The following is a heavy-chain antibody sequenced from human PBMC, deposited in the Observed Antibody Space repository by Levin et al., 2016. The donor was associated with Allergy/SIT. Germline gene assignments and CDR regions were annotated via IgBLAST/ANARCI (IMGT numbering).Heavy chain of an antibody. CDR2: VYSGGTT. Sequence: GESLKISCAASGFTVSNNYMSWVRQAPGKGPEWVSLVYSGGTTYYADSVKGRFTISRDSSNNTLYLQMNSLRAEDTAVYYCARNPGARPLSSWGQGTLVTVSS. J-gene: IGHJ5*02. V-gene: IGHV3-53*01. D-gene: IGHD2/OR15-2a*01. CDR3: ARNPGARPLSS. CDR1: GFTVSNNY.